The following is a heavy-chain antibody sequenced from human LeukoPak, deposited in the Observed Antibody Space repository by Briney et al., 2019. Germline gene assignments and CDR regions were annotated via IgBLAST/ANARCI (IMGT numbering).Heavy chain of an antibody. J-gene: IGHJ5*02. V-gene: IGHV3-21*06. Sequence: GGSLRLSCAASGFTFSSYSMNWVRQAPGKGLEWVSSISSSFYTYYADSVKGRFTISRDNAKNSLYLQMNSLRAEDTAVYYCAGYNWFDPWGQGTLVTVSS. CDR2: ISSSFYT. CDR1: GFTFSSYS. CDR3: AGYNWFDP.